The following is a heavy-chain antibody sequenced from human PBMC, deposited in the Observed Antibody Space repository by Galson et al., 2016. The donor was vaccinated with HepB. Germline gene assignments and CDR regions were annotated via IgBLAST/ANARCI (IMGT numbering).Heavy chain of an antibody. CDR3: VRRERFLSPNYFYYGLEV. V-gene: IGHV3-74*01. D-gene: IGHD3-3*01. CDR2: INSDGRNR. Sequence: SLRLSCAASGFNFNEYWMHWVRQAPGKGLVWVSRINSDGRNRRDADSVKGRFTISRDNAKNTLFLQMNSLRAEDTAVYYCVRRERFLSPNYFYYGLEVWGQGTTVTVSS. J-gene: IGHJ6*02. CDR1: GFNFNEYW.